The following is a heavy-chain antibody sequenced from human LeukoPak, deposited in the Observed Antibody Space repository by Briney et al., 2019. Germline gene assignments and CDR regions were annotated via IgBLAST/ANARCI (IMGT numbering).Heavy chain of an antibody. V-gene: IGHV3-7*03. J-gene: IGHJ4*02. Sequence: GESLRLSCTASGFTFSNFWMGWVRQAPGKGLEWVANIKQDETEKFYLGSVKGRFTISRDNAKNSLYLQMNSLRAEDTAVYYCAKWKYSNSGIDDYWGQGTLVTVSS. CDR2: IKQDETEK. CDR3: AKWKYSNSGIDDY. D-gene: IGHD6-6*01. CDR1: GFTFSNFW.